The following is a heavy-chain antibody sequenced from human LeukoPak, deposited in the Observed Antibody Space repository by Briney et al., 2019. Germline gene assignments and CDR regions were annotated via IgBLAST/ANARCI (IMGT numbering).Heavy chain of an antibody. J-gene: IGHJ3*02. CDR3: ASVVGGYYPPVEGFDI. CDR2: INSDGSAT. Sequence: TGGSLRLSCVGSGFTFSGYSMNWVRQAPGKGLVWVSRINSDGSATNYADSVKGRFSISRDNAKKTLYLQMNSLRAEDTAVYYCASVVGGYYPPVEGFDIWGQGTMVTVSA. CDR1: GFTFSGYS. V-gene: IGHV3-74*01. D-gene: IGHD3-3*01.